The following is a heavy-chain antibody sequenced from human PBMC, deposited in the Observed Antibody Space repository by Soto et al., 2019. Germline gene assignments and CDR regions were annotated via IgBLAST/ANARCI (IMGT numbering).Heavy chain of an antibody. CDR1: GGSISSYY. D-gene: IGHD3-22*01. CDR3: ARTRYYYDSSGYPHQYYFDY. Sequence: SETLSLTCTVSGGSISSYYWSWIRQPPGKRLEWIGYIYYSGSTNYNPSLKSRVTISVDTSKNQFSLKLSSVTAADTAVYYCARTRYYYDSSGYPHQYYFDYWGQGTLVTVSS. CDR2: IYYSGST. V-gene: IGHV4-59*01. J-gene: IGHJ4*02.